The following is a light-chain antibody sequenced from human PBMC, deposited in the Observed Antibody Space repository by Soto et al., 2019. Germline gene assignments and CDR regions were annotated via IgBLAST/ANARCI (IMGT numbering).Light chain of an antibody. CDR3: QQYGTLPWT. Sequence: EIVLTQSPGTLSLSPGESATLSCRASQPVSNDYLAWYQQKPGQAPRVLISGASTRVTGIPYRFSGSGSGADFTLTISRLEPEDFAVYYCQQYGTLPWTFGQGTKVEIK. V-gene: IGKV3-20*01. CDR2: GAS. CDR1: QPVSNDY. J-gene: IGKJ1*01.